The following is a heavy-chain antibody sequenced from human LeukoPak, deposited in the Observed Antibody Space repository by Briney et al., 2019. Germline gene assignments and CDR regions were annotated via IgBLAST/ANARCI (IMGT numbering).Heavy chain of an antibody. D-gene: IGHD1-20*01. CDR1: GFPFSSYS. J-gene: IGHJ4*02. CDR3: ARARGYDSKYYFEY. V-gene: IGHV3-21*01. CDR2: ISIGSSDI. Sequence: GGSLRLSCAASGFPFSSYSMNWVRQIPGKGLEWVSSISIGSSDIYYADSVRGRFTISRDNAKSSLYLQMNSLRAEDTAVYYCARARGYDSKYYFEYWGQGTLSSSPQ.